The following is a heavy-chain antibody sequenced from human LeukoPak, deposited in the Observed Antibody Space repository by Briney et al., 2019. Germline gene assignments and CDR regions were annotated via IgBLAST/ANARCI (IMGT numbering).Heavy chain of an antibody. V-gene: IGHV3-53*01. J-gene: IGHJ3*02. CDR2: IYSGGST. D-gene: IGHD3-22*01. Sequence: GGSLRLSCAASGFTVSSNYMSWVRQAPGKGLEWVSVIYSGGSTYYADSVKGRFTISRDNSKNTLYLQMNSLRAEDTAVYYCASTYYDSSGYYYGDAFDIWGQGTMVTVSS. CDR1: GFTVSSNY. CDR3: ASTYYDSSGYYYGDAFDI.